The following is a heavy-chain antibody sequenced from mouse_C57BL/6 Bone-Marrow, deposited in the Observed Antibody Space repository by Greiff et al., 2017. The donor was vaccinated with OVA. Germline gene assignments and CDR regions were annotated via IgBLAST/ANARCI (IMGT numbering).Heavy chain of an antibody. J-gene: IGHJ3*01. CDR3: ASGYYGSSYAWFAY. V-gene: IGHV14-3*01. CDR2: IDPANGNT. Sequence: VQLQQSVAELVRPGASVKLSCTASGFNIKNTYMHWVKQRPEQGLEWIGRIDPANGNTKYAPKFQGKATITADTSSNTAYLQLSSLTYEDTAIYYCASGYYGSSYAWFAYWGQGTLVTVSA. CDR1: GFNIKNTY. D-gene: IGHD1-1*01.